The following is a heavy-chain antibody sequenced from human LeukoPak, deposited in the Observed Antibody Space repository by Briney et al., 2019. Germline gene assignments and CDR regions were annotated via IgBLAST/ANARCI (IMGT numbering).Heavy chain of an antibody. CDR2: INPKSGGT. Sequence: GASVKVSCKASGYSFNDYYIYWVRQXXXXXXXXMGGINPKSGGTKYAQNFQGRVTMTRDTSISTAHMELSRLRSDDTAVYYCARVSLRGYDGDYWGQGTLVTVSP. V-gene: IGHV1-2*02. J-gene: IGHJ4*02. D-gene: IGHD5-18*01. CDR3: ARVSLRGYDGDY. CDR1: GYSFNDYY.